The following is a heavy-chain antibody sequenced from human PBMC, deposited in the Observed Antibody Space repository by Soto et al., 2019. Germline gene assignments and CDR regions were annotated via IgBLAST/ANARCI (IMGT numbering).Heavy chain of an antibody. J-gene: IGHJ1*01. CDR3: ARGYSSSLSIHQYYFDR. D-gene: IGHD6-13*01. CDR1: GYRFTSYW. Sequence: GESLKISCKGSGYRFTSYWIAWVRQLPGKGLEFMGIIYPGDFDTRYNPSFQGQITISVDTSISTAYLQWSSLKAPDTANYYCARGYSSSLSIHQYYFDRWGQGSLVTVSS. V-gene: IGHV5-51*01. CDR2: IYPGDFDT.